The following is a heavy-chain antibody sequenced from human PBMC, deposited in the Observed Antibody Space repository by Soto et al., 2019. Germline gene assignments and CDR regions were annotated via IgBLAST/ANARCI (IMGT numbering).Heavy chain of an antibody. CDR3: STDRRIASSDY. J-gene: IGHJ4*02. CDR1: GFTFSSYA. CDR2: ISGSDGETT. V-gene: IGHV3-23*01. D-gene: IGHD2-21*01. Sequence: PGGSLRLSCAASGFTFSSYAMSWVRQAPGKGLEWVSAISGSDGETTDYAAPVKGRFTISRDDSKNTLYLQMNSLNAEDTAVYYCSTDRRIASSDYWGQGTLVTVSS.